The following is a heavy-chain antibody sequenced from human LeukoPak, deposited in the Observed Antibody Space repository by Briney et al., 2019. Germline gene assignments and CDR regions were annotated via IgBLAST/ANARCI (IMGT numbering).Heavy chain of an antibody. CDR1: GGSISSYY. Sequence: SETLSLTCTVSGGSISSYYWSWIRQPPGKGLEWIGYIYYSGSTNHNPSLKSRVTISVGTSKNQFSLKLSSVTAADTAVYYCARHSRNSRGYDDYSLYYWGQGTLVTVSS. V-gene: IGHV4-59*08. J-gene: IGHJ4*02. D-gene: IGHD4-17*01. CDR2: IYYSGST. CDR3: ARHSRNSRGYDDYSLYY.